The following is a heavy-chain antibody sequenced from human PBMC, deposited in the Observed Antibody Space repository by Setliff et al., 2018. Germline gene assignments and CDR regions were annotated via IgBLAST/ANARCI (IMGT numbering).Heavy chain of an antibody. D-gene: IGHD3-10*01. Sequence: ASVKVSCKASGYTFANYGLHWVRQAPGQGLEWMGWINPRTGVTNYAQKFKGRVTMTRDTSITTVYMDLSSLKSDDTAVYYCARGTDYHGSGSYWAKDVWGKGTTVTVSS. CDR1: GYTFANYG. V-gene: IGHV1-2*02. CDR3: ARGTDYHGSGSYWAKDV. J-gene: IGHJ6*04. CDR2: INPRTGVT.